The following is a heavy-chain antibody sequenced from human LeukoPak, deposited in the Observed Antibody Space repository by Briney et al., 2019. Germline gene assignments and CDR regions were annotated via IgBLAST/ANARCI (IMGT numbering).Heavy chain of an antibody. J-gene: IGHJ4*02. V-gene: IGHV3-30*02. Sequence: GVSLRLSCAASRFTFSSYGMHWVRQAPGKGLEGVAFIRYDGSNKYYADSVKGRFTISRDNSKNTLYRQMNSLRAEDTAVYYCARGCGNYLYYFDYWRQGNVVTVFS. CDR1: RFTFSSYG. CDR3: ARGCGNYLYYFDY. D-gene: IGHD4-11*01. CDR2: IRYDGSNK.